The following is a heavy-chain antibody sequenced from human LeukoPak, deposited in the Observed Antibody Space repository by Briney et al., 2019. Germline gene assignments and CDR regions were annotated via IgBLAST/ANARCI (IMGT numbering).Heavy chain of an antibody. D-gene: IGHD2-15*01. CDR1: GFTFSSYD. Sequence: PGGSLRLSCAASGFTFSSYDMHWVRQAPGKGLEWVAFIRYDGSDQYYADSVKGRFTISRDNSKNTLSLHLNSLRSEDTAVYYCARYEYFDLWGQGTLVIASS. V-gene: IGHV3-30*02. CDR2: IRYDGSDQ. J-gene: IGHJ4*02. CDR3: ARYEYFDL.